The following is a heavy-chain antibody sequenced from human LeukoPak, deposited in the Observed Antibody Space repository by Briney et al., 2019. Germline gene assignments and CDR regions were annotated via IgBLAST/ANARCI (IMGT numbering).Heavy chain of an antibody. D-gene: IGHD3-22*01. V-gene: IGHV3-33*01. CDR3: ARGDHYYDSSGYYPPGY. CDR1: GFTFSSYG. CDR2: IWYDGSNK. J-gene: IGHJ4*02. Sequence: GRSLRLSCAASGFTFSSYGMHWVRQAPGKGLEWVAVIWYDGSNKYYADSVKGRFTISRDNSKNTLYLQMNSLRAEDTAVYYCARGDHYYDSSGYYPPGYWGQGTLVTVSS.